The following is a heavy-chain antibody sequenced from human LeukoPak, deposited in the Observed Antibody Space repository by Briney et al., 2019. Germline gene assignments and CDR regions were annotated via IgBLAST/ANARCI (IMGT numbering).Heavy chain of an antibody. D-gene: IGHD3-22*01. CDR3: AKDRSTYYYGSSGYYYDY. CDR2: ISGSGGST. J-gene: IGHJ4*02. Sequence: PGGSLRLSCAASGFTFSSYAMSWVRQAPGKGLEWVSAISGSGGSTYYADSVKGRFTISRDNSKNTLYLQMNSLRAEDTAVYYCAKDRSTYYYGSSGYYYDYWGQGTLVTVSS. CDR1: GFTFSSYA. V-gene: IGHV3-23*01.